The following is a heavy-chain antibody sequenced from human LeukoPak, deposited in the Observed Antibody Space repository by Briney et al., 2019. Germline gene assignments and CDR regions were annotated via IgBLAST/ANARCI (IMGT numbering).Heavy chain of an antibody. J-gene: IGHJ4*02. V-gene: IGHV3-30*18. CDR3: AKDMNTVTTTFDY. Sequence: PGGSLRLSCAASGFTFSSYGMHWVRQAPGKGLEWVAVISYDGSNKYYADSVKGRSTISRDNSKNTLYLQMNSLRAEDTAVYYCAKDMNTVTTTFDYWGQGTLVTVSS. CDR1: GFTFSSYG. CDR2: ISYDGSNK. D-gene: IGHD4-17*01.